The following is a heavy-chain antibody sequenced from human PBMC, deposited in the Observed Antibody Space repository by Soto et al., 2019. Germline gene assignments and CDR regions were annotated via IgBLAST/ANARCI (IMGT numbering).Heavy chain of an antibody. D-gene: IGHD6-19*01. CDR2: IYSGGST. CDR3: ASSRSSGY. J-gene: IGHJ4*02. V-gene: IGHV3-66*01. CDR1: GFTVSNNY. Sequence: EVQLVESGGALVQPGGSLRLSCAASGFTVSNNYIGWVRQAPGKGLEGVSVIYSGGSTYYADSVKGRFTISRDNSKNTLYLQMNSLRAEDTALYYCASSRSSGYWGQGTLVTVSS.